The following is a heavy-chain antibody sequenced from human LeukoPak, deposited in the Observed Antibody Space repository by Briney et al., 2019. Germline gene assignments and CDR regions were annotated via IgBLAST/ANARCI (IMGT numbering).Heavy chain of an antibody. D-gene: IGHD3-22*01. Sequence: SETLSLTCTVSGGSISSYYWSWIRQPAGKGLEWIGRIYISGSGSTNYNPSLKSRVTMSVGTSKNQFSLKLSSVTAADTAVYYCARDAYYYDSSGYKGFDYWGQGTLVTVSS. J-gene: IGHJ4*02. CDR1: GGSISSYY. V-gene: IGHV4-4*07. CDR3: ARDAYYYDSSGYKGFDY. CDR2: IYISGSGST.